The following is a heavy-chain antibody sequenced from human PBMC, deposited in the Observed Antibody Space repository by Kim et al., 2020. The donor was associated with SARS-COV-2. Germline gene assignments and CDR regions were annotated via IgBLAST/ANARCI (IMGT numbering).Heavy chain of an antibody. CDR3: ARVTVGARGGRGDYYYGMDV. V-gene: IGHV4-59*01. J-gene: IGHJ6*02. Sequence: RVTISVDTSKNQFSLKLSSVTAADTAVYYCARVTVGARGGRGDYYYGMDVWGQGTTVTVSS. D-gene: IGHD1-26*01.